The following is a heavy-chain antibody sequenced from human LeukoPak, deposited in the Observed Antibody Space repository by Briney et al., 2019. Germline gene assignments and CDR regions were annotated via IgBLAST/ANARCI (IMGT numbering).Heavy chain of an antibody. J-gene: IGHJ3*01. D-gene: IGHD6-19*01. CDR1: GFTFSSYS. V-gene: IGHV3-21*01. CDR2: ISSSTSYI. CDR3: ARDHSSGWYGYAFDV. Sequence: SGGSLRLSCVASGFTFSSYSMNWVRLAPGKGLEWVSSISSSTSYIYYADSVKGRFTSSRDNAENSLYLQMNSLRAEDTAVYYCARDHSSGWYGYAFDVWGQGTMVTVSS.